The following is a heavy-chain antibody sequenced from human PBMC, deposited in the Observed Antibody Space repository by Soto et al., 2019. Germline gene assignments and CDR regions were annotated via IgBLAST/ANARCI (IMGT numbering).Heavy chain of an antibody. V-gene: IGHV3-13*01. CDR3: ARAARWLQSRYFDL. J-gene: IGHJ2*01. CDR1: GFTFSNYD. CDR2: IDIAGAT. D-gene: IGHD5-12*01. Sequence: GGSLRLSCAASGFTFSNYDMHWVRQTTGKGLEWVSAIDIAGATYYPDSVKGRFTISREKAKNSLYLQMNSLRADDTAVYYCARAARWLQSRYFDLWGRGTLVTVPS.